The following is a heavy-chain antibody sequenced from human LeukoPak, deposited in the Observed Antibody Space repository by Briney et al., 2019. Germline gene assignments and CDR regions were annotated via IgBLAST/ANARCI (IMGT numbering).Heavy chain of an antibody. V-gene: IGHV1-18*01. J-gene: IGHJ4*02. Sequence: GASVKVSCKASGYTFTSYGISWVRQAPGQGLEWMGWISAYNGNTNYAQKLQGRVTMTTDTSTSTAYMELRSLRSDDTAVYYCARPGCSSTSCYKRGDYFDYWGQGTLVTVSS. CDR1: GYTFTSYG. CDR2: ISAYNGNT. D-gene: IGHD2-2*02. CDR3: ARPGCSSTSCYKRGDYFDY.